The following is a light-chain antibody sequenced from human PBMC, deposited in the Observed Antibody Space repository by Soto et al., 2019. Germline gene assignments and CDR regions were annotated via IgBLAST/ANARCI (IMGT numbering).Light chain of an antibody. J-gene: IGLJ1*01. CDR1: SSDVGGYNY. CDR3: CSYAGSYTYV. CDR2: DVS. Sequence: QSALAQPRSVSGSAGQSVPIACTGTSSDVGGYNYVSWYQQHPGKAPKLMIYDVSKRPSGVPDRFSGSKSGNTASLTISGLQAEDEADYYCCSYAGSYTYVFGTGTKVTVL. V-gene: IGLV2-11*01.